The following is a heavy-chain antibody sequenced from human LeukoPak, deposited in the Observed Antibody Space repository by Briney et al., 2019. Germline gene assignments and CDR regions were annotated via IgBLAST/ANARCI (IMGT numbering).Heavy chain of an antibody. CDR3: ARLREEWELGAFDI. D-gene: IGHD1-26*01. CDR1: GYTFTSYG. Sequence: ASVKVSCKASGYTFTSYGISWVRQAPGQGLEWMGWISAYNGNTNYAQKLQGRVTMTTDTSTSTAYMELRSPRSDDTAVYYCARLREEWELGAFDIWGQGTMVTVSS. CDR2: ISAYNGNT. V-gene: IGHV1-18*01. J-gene: IGHJ3*02.